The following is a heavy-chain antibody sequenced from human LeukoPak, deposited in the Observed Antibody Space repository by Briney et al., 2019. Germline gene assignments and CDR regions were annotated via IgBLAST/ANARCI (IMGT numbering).Heavy chain of an antibody. CDR1: GFTFSDYW. D-gene: IGHD6-19*01. CDR2: IKQDGSQR. Sequence: GGSLRLSYTASGFTFSDYWMTWVPQAPGKGPEWVANIKQDGSQRYYVDSVKGRFTISRDNAKNSLYLQMNSLRAEDTAVYYCARRSGWYVDYWGQGTLVTVSS. V-gene: IGHV3-7*01. CDR3: ARRSGWYVDY. J-gene: IGHJ4*02.